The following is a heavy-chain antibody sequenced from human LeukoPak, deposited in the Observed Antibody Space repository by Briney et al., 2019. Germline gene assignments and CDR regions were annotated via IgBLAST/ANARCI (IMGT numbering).Heavy chain of an antibody. CDR2: ISFDGTHD. D-gene: IGHD4-11*01. J-gene: IGHJ3*02. CDR3: ARARATVTRISSFDI. V-gene: IGHV3-30*04. CDR1: GFTFSSHA. Sequence: PGRSLRLSCAASGFTFSSHAMNWVRQAPGKGLEWVAVISFDGTHDFYADSVKGRFTISRDNSKNTLYLQMNSLRADDTAVYYCARARATVTRISSFDIWGQGTMVTVSS.